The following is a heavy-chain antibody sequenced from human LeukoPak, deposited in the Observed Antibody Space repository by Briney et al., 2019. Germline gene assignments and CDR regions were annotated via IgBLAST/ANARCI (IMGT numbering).Heavy chain of an antibody. Sequence: GGPLRLSCAASGFTFSSYSMNWVRQAPGKGLEWVSYISSSSSTIYYADSVKGRFTISGDNAKSSLYLQMNSLRAEDTAVYYCASSSWYYFDYWGQGTLVTVSS. CDR2: ISSSSSTI. V-gene: IGHV3-48*01. J-gene: IGHJ4*02. D-gene: IGHD6-13*01. CDR3: ASSSWYYFDY. CDR1: GFTFSSYS.